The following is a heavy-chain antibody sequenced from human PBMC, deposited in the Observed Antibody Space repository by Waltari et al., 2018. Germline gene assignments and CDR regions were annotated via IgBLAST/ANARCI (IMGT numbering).Heavy chain of an antibody. D-gene: IGHD3-3*01. Sequence: EVQLVESGGGLVQPGGSLRISCAAAGFTFSSYAMSCVRQAPGKGLAWVSGIRGGGGSTHYADAVKGRVTIARDNSKNTLYLQMNSRRAEDTAVYYCAKTRTIFGVVMDWGQGTLVTVSS. CDR3: AKTRTIFGVVMD. J-gene: IGHJ4*02. CDR1: GFTFSSYA. CDR2: IRGGGGST. V-gene: IGHV3-23*04.